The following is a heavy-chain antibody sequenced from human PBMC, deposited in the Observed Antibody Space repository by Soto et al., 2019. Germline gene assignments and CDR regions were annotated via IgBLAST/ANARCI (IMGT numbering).Heavy chain of an antibody. CDR3: ARVAFSGSSGYYYYFDY. V-gene: IGHV4-38-2*01. CDR2: MYRGGST. D-gene: IGHD3-22*01. CDR1: GYSINSGYY. Sequence: SETLSLTCAVSGYSINSGYYWGWVRRPPGKGLEWIGSMYRGGSTYYNPSLKSRVTMSVDTSKNQFSLNLSPVTAADTAVYYCARVAFSGSSGYYYYFDYWGQGTLVTVSS. J-gene: IGHJ4*02.